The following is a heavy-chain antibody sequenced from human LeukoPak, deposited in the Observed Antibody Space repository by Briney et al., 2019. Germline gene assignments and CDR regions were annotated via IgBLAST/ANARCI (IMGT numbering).Heavy chain of an antibody. CDR1: GYSFTSYW. CDR3: ARLNYGGNPRDY. CDR2: SYPGDSET. V-gene: IGHV5-51*01. D-gene: IGHD4-23*01. Sequence: GESLKISCKGSGYSFTSYWIGWVRQLPGKSLEWRGVSYPGDSETRYSPSFQGQVTISADKSISTPYLQWSSLKASDTAMYYCARLNYGGNPRDYWGQGTLGTVSS. J-gene: IGHJ4*02.